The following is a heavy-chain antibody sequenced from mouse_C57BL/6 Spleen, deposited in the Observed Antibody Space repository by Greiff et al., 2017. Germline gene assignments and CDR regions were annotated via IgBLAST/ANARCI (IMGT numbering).Heavy chain of an antibody. V-gene: IGHV1-61*01. D-gene: IGHD1-1*01. CDR1: GYTFTSYW. J-gene: IGHJ1*03. CDR3: ARIYGSSYWYFDV. Sequence: QVQLKQPGAELVRPGSSVKLSCKASGYTFTSYWMDWVKQRPGQGLEWIGNIYPSDSETHYNQKFKDKATLTVDKSSSTAYMQLSSLTSEDSAVYYCARIYGSSYWYFDVWGTGTTVTVSS. CDR2: IYPSDSET.